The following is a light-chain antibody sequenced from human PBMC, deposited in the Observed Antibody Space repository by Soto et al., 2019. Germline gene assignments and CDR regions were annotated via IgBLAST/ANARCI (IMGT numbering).Light chain of an antibody. CDR2: GAS. Sequence: IVLAQSPATLSLSPGERATLSCRASQGVSSYLAWYQQKPGQAPQLLIYGASTMQSGVPARFSGSGSGTDFTLTITSLQPEDFATYYCQQCNSDPRTFGQGTKVDIK. CDR3: QQCNSDPRT. J-gene: IGKJ1*01. V-gene: IGKV3-11*01. CDR1: QGVSSY.